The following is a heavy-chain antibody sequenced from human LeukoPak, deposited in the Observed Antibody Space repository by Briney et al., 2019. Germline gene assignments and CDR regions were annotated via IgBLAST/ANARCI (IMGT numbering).Heavy chain of an antibody. CDR2: IYHSGST. Sequence: SETLSLTCAVSGGSISSSNWWSWVRQPPGKGLEWIGEIYHSGSTNYNPSLKSRVTISVDKSKNQFSLKLSSVTAADTAVYYCARAPYYGSGSLNWFDPWGQGTLVTASS. CDR1: GGSISSSNW. V-gene: IGHV4-4*02. CDR3: ARAPYYGSGSLNWFDP. J-gene: IGHJ5*02. D-gene: IGHD3-10*01.